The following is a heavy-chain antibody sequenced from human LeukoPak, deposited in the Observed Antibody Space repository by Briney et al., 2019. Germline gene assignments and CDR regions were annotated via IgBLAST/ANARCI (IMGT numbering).Heavy chain of an antibody. CDR3: ARGFSGGLDY. D-gene: IGHD5-12*01. Sequence: ASETLSLTCTVSGGSISGYYWSWIRQPPGKGLEWIGEINHSGSTNYNPSLKSRVTISVDTSKNQFSLKLSSVTAADTAVYYCARGFSGGLDYWGQGTLVTVSS. V-gene: IGHV4-34*01. J-gene: IGHJ4*02. CDR2: INHSGST. CDR1: GGSISGYY.